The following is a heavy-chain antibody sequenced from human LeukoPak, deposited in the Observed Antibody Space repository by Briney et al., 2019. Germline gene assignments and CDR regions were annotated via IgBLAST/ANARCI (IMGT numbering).Heavy chain of an antibody. CDR2: IIPIFGTA. J-gene: IGHJ3*02. CDR3: ARPAADPWELLTGDAFDI. D-gene: IGHD1-26*01. CDR1: GGTFSSYA. V-gene: IGHV1-69*13. Sequence: SVKVSCKASGGTFSSYAISWVRQAPGQGLEWMGGIIPIFGTANYAQKFQGRVTITADESTSTAYMELSSLRSEDTAVYYCARPAADPWELLTGDAFDIWGQGTMVTVSS.